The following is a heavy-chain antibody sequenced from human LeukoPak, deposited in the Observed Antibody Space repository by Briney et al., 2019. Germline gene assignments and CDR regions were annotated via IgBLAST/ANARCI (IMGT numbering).Heavy chain of an antibody. CDR2: IWYDGTNK. D-gene: IGHD4-23*01. CDR1: AFTFSSYG. Sequence: GGSLRLSCAASAFTFSSYGMHWVRQAPDKGLEWVALIWYDGTNKFYADSVKGRFTISRDNSKNTLYLQINSLRAEDTAVYYCARDPEGGNVRYFQHWGQGTLVTVSS. V-gene: IGHV3-33*08. CDR3: ARDPEGGNVRYFQH. J-gene: IGHJ1*01.